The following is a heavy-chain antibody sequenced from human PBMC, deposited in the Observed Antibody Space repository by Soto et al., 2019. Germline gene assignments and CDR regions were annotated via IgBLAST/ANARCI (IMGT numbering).Heavy chain of an antibody. J-gene: IGHJ3*02. CDR1: GYTFTSYY. CDR2: IIPSGGRT. V-gene: IGHV1-46*01. CDR3: TRGPWDAFDI. Sequence: ASVKVSCKTSGYTFTSYYIYWVRQAPGQGLEWMGIIIPSGGRTSFAQKFQGRVTMTRDTSTSTVYMELSSLRSEDTAVYYCTRGPWDAFDISGQGTMVTVSS.